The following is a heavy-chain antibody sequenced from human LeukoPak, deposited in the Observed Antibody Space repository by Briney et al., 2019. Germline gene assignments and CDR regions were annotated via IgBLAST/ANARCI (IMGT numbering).Heavy chain of an antibody. CDR2: TYYRSKWCN. Sequence: SQTLSLTCAISGDSVSNNGASWHWIRLSPSRGLEWLGRTYYRSKWCNDYAVSVRSRITIDPDTSKNQFSLQLNSVTPEDTAVYYCARSTYYFGYWAQGTLVTVSS. V-gene: IGHV6-1*01. J-gene: IGHJ4*02. CDR3: ARSTYYFGY. CDR1: GDSVSNNGAS.